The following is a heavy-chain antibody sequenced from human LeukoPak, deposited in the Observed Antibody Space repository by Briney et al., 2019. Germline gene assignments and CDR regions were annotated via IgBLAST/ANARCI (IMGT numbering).Heavy chain of an antibody. J-gene: IGHJ4*02. D-gene: IGHD3-22*01. CDR3: ARFGDSSGYSFDY. V-gene: IGHV5-51*01. Sequence: GESLQISCKGSGYSFTSYWIGWVRQMPGKGLEWMGIIYPGDSDTRYSPSFQGLVTISADKSISTAYLQWSSLKASDTAMYYCARFGDSSGYSFDYWGQGTLVTVSS. CDR1: GYSFTSYW. CDR2: IYPGDSDT.